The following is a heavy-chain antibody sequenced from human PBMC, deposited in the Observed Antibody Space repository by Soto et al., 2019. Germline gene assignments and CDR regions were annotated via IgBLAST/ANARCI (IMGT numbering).Heavy chain of an antibody. Sequence: QVHLQESGPGLVQASKTLSLTCSVSGGAVGGGSYFWSWIRQPPGKGLEWIGYVYPNVTTDFKPFIESRVAISVDTVKNQFSLRLTSVTAADTAVYFCARASVNVSCASCFSVNYYFDDWGQGLLVTVSS. D-gene: IGHD1-7*01. J-gene: IGHJ4*02. CDR1: GGAVGGGSYF. CDR2: VYPNVTT. CDR3: ARASVNVSCASCFSVNYYFDD. V-gene: IGHV4-61*01.